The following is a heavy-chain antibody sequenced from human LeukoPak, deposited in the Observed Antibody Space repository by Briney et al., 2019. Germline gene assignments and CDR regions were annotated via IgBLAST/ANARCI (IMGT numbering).Heavy chain of an antibody. V-gene: IGHV3-23*01. CDR2: ISGSDGSS. J-gene: IGHJ4*02. D-gene: IGHD3-16*02. CDR1: GFTFNSVA. CDR3: AKSLGVGGYTRYKGFDQ. Sequence: GGSLRLSCAASGFTFNSVAMNWVRQAPGKGLEWVSSISGSDGSSHYADFVKGRFTISRDNSKNTLHLQMNSLRAEDTAVYYCAKSLGVGGYTRYKGFDQWGQGTLVTVSS.